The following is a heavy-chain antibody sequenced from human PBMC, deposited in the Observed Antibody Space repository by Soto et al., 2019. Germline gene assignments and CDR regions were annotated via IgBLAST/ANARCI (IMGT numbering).Heavy chain of an antibody. CDR1: GFIFDDYA. Sequence: EVQLVESGGGLVQPGRSLRLSCAASGFIFDDYAMHWVRLVSGKGLEWVSGISLNSGKIGYADSVKGRFTIYRENAKNSLYLQKNSLTTEDTDLYYCANDESYGFLTGRGIQHWGQGNLVTVSS. CDR3: ANDESYGFLTGRGIQH. D-gene: IGHD3-9*01. CDR2: ISLNSGKI. V-gene: IGHV3-9*01. J-gene: IGHJ1*01.